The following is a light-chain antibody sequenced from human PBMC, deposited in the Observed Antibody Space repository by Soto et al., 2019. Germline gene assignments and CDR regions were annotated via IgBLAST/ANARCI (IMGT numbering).Light chain of an antibody. J-gene: IGKJ1*01. V-gene: IGKV3-15*01. CDR3: QQYNNWGT. CDR2: GAS. CDR1: QSVSSN. Sequence: EIVLTQSPATLSVSPGERATLSCRASQSVSSNLAWYQQKPCQAPRLLIYGASTRATGIPARFSGSGSGTEFTRTISSLQSEDFAVYYCQQYNNWGTFGQGTKVEIK.